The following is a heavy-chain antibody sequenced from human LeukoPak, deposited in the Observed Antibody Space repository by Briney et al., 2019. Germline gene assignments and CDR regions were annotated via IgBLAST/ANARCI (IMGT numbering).Heavy chain of an antibody. Sequence: SQTLSLTCAISGDSVSSNDAAWNWIRQSPSRGLEWLGRTYYRSTWVYDYAASVQSRIIINPDTSKNQFSLQLNSVTPEDAAVYYCARENTLVRGTRNPFDYWGQGTLVTVSS. J-gene: IGHJ4*02. CDR1: GDSVSSNDAA. D-gene: IGHD3-10*01. CDR2: TYYRSTWVY. V-gene: IGHV6-1*01. CDR3: ARENTLVRGTRNPFDY.